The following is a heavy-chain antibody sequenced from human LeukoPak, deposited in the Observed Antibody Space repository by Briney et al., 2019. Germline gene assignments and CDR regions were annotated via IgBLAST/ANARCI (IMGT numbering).Heavy chain of an antibody. D-gene: IGHD2-15*01. CDR3: ARDYFPGCSGGSCYGVGPDAFDI. CDR2: IKQDGSKK. CDR1: GFTFSSYC. Sequence: GGSLRLSCAASGFTFSSYCMSWVRQARGKWLEWVANIKQDGSKKYYVDSVKGRFTISRDNAKNSLYLQMNSLRAEDTAVYSCARDYFPGCSGGSCYGVGPDAFDIWGQGTMVTVSS. J-gene: IGHJ3*02. V-gene: IGHV3-7*01.